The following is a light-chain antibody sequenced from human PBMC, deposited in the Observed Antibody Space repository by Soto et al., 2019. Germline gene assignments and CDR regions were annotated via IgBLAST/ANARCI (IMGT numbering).Light chain of an antibody. CDR2: RNN. J-gene: IGLJ1*01. V-gene: IGLV1-47*01. CDR3: TAGDESISGHV. CDR1: SSNIGSNY. Sequence: QSVLTQPPSASGTPGQRVTISCSGSSSNIGSNYVYWYQQLPGTAPKLLIYRNNQRPSGVPDRFSGSKSGTSASLAISGLRSEDEADYYCTAGDESISGHVFGPGTKVTVL.